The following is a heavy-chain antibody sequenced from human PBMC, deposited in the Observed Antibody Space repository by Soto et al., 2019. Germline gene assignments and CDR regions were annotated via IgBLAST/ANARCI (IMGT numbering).Heavy chain of an antibody. CDR1: GYSFTSYW. Sequence: PGESLKISCKGSGYSFTSYWIGWVRQMPGKGLEWMGIIYPGDSDTRYSPSFQGQVTISADKSISTAYLQWSSLKASDTAMYYCASQSTGSYGDYHYYYYYYMDVWGKGTTVTVSS. V-gene: IGHV5-51*01. CDR3: ASQSTGSYGDYHYYYYYYMDV. CDR2: IYPGDSDT. J-gene: IGHJ6*03. D-gene: IGHD4-17*01.